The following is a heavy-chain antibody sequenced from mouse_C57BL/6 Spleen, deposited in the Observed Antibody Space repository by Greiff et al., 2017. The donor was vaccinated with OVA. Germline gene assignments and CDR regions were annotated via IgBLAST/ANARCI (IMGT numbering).Heavy chain of an antibody. CDR2: IDPSDSYT. V-gene: IGHV1-50*01. Sequence: QVQLQQPGAELVKPGASVKLSCKASGYTFTSYWMQWVKQRPGQGLEWIGEIDPSDSYTNYNQKFKGKATLTVDTSSSTAYMQLSSLTSEDSAVYYCAIPFYYYGSSSSWYFDVWGTGTTVTVSS. CDR3: AIPFYYYGSSSSWYFDV. CDR1: GYTFTSYW. D-gene: IGHD1-1*01. J-gene: IGHJ1*03.